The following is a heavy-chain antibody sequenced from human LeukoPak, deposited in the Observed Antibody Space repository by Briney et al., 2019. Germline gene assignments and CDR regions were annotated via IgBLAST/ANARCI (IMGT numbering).Heavy chain of an antibody. CDR1: GYTFSNYD. Sequence: ASVKVSCKASGYTFSNYDINWVRQATGQGLXXXXXXXPYSGNTGYAQKFQGRVTMTRNSSINTASMELSSLTSEDTAMYYCARAQGGGYYSDGMDVWGQGTTVTVSS. V-gene: IGHV1-8*01. J-gene: IGHJ6*02. CDR3: ARAQGGGYYSDGMDV. D-gene: IGHD3-16*01. CDR2: XXPYSGNT.